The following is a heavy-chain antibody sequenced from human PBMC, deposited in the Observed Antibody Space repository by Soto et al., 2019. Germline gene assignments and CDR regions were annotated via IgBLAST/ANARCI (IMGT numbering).Heavy chain of an antibody. CDR1: GGSFSGYY. D-gene: IGHD2-15*01. CDR2: INHSGST. CDR3: ALDPVVAARTLSDAFDI. V-gene: IGHV4-34*01. J-gene: IGHJ3*02. Sequence: QVQLQQWGAGLLKPLETLSLTCAVYGGSFSGYYWSWIRQPPGKGLEWIGEINHSGSTNYNPSLKSRVTISVDTSKNQFSLKLSSVTAADTAVYYCALDPVVAARTLSDAFDIWGQGTMVTVSS.